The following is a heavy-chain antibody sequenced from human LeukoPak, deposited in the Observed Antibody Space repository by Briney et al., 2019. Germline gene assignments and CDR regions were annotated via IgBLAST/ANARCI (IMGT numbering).Heavy chain of an antibody. J-gene: IGHJ4*02. Sequence: QPGGSPGISWAASGFTFRSFGMPRGRPAPGQGPGGGAFIRYDGSNKYYADSVKGRLTISRDNSKNTLYLQMNSLRAEDTAVYYCAKGGGIGYYFDYWGQGTLVTVSS. V-gene: IGHV3-30*02. CDR1: GFTFRSFG. CDR3: AKGGGIGYYFDY. D-gene: IGHD2-15*01. CDR2: IRYDGSNK.